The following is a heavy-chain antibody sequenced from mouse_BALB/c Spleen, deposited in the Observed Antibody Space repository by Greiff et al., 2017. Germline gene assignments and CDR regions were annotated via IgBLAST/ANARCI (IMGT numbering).Heavy chain of an antibody. J-gene: IGHJ4*01. CDR1: GFNIKDTY. CDR2: IDPANGNT. Sequence: EVQLQQSGAELVKPGASVKLSCTASGFNIKDTYMHWVKQRPEQGLEWIGRIDPANGNTKYDPKFQGKATITADTSSNTAYLQLSSLTSEDTAVYYCAGDDDYYAMDYWGQGTSVTVSS. V-gene: IGHV14-3*02. D-gene: IGHD2-12*01. CDR3: AGDDDYYAMDY.